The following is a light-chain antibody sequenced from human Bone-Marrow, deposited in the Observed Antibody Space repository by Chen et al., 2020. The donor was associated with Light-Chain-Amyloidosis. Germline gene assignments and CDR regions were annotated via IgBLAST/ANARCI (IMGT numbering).Light chain of an antibody. V-gene: IGKV3-20*01. CDR1: PTITSNY. J-gene: IGKJ4*01. CDR2: GPS. CDR3: QQYGTSPLT. Sequence: EIVLTQSPGTLSLSPGEGANLSYRASPTITSNYLTWYQQKFGQAPRLLIYGPSSRATGIPARYSGIGSATDFALTLNRLEPEDFAVYYCQQYGTSPLTFGGGTKVEIK.